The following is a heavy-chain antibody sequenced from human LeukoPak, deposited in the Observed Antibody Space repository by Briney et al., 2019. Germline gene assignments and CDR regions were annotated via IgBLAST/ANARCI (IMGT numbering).Heavy chain of an antibody. D-gene: IGHD2-21*01. CDR2: IYDSGNT. Sequence: PSETLSLTCTVSGGSISGYYWSWIRQPPGKGLEWIGYIYDSGNTKYNPSLKSRVTISIDTSKNQLSLKLSSVTAADTAVYYCAKGEGDYWGQGTLVTVSS. V-gene: IGHV4-59*13. CDR1: GGSISGYY. CDR3: AKGEGDY. J-gene: IGHJ4*02.